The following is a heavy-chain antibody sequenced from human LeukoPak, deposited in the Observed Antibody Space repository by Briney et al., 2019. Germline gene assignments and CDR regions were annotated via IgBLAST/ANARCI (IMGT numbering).Heavy chain of an antibody. Sequence: GGSLRLSCAASGFTFINYAMHWVRQAPGKGLEWVAVISYDGSNKYYADSVKGRFTISRDNSKNTLYLQMNSLRAEDTAVYYCARSGYSSGWYGGYYYYYGMDVWGQGTTVTVSS. CDR3: ARSGYSSGWYGGYYYYYGMDV. CDR1: GFTFINYA. V-gene: IGHV3-30-3*01. CDR2: ISYDGSNK. D-gene: IGHD6-19*01. J-gene: IGHJ6*02.